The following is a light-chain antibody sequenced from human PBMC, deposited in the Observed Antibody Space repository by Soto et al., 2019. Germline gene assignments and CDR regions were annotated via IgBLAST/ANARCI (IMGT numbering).Light chain of an antibody. J-gene: IGKJ1*01. CDR1: QSVSSSY. V-gene: IGKV3-20*01. CDR3: QQYGRSPWT. CDR2: GAS. Sequence: EIVLTQSPGTLSLSPGERATHSCRASQSVSSSYLAWYQQKPGQAPRLLIYGASSRATGIPDRFSGSGSGTDFSLTISRLGPEDFAVYYCQQYGRSPWTFGQGTKVDIK.